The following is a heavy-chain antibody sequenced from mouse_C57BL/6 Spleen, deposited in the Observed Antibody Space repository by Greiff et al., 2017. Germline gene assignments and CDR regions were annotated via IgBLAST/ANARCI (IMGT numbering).Heavy chain of an antibody. CDR2: IYPGSGNT. CDR3: ARNDYDDYYAMDY. D-gene: IGHD2-4*01. V-gene: IGHV1-66*01. CDR1: GYSFTSYY. Sequence: VHVKQSGPELVKPGASVKISCKASGYSFTSYYIHWVKQRPGQGLEWIGWIYPGSGNTKYNEKFKGKATLTADTSSSTAYMQLSSLTSEDSAVYYCARNDYDDYYAMDYWGQGTSVTVSS. J-gene: IGHJ4*01.